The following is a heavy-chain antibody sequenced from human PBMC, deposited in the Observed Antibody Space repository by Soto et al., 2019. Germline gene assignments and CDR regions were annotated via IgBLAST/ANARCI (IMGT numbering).Heavy chain of an antibody. D-gene: IGHD4-4*01. J-gene: IGHJ6*02. CDR3: ARGRAHKVTTLDYGMDV. CDR1: GYTFTGYY. Sequence: ASVKVSCKASGYTFTGYYMHWVRQAPGQGLEWMGWINPNSGGTNYAQKFQGRVTMTRDTSISTAYMELSRLRSDDTAVYYCARGRAHKVTTLDYGMDVWGQGTTVTVSS. CDR2: INPNSGGT. V-gene: IGHV1-2*02.